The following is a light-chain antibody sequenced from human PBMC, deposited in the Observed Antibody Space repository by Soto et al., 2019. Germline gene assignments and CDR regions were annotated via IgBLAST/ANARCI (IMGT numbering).Light chain of an antibody. V-gene: IGKV1-33*01. J-gene: IGKJ5*01. CDR3: KNYDNLPPRT. CDR2: DAS. CDR1: QDISNY. Sequence: DIQMTQSPSSLSASVGDRVTITCQASQDISNYLNWYQQKPGKAPKLLIYDASNLETGVPSRFSGSGSGTDFTFTISTLQPEDIATYYCKNYDNLPPRTFGQGTRLEIK.